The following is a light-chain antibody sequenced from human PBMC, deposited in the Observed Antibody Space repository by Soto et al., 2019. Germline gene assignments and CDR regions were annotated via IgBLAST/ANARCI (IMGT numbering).Light chain of an antibody. CDR2: GAS. V-gene: IGKV3-15*01. J-gene: IGKJ4*01. CDR3: QQYNNWPPLLT. CDR1: QSVSSN. Sequence: EIVMTQSPATLSVSPGERATLSCRASQSVSSNLAWYQQKPGQAPRLLIYGASTRATGIPARFSGSGSGTEFTLTISSLQSEDCAVYYCQQYNNWPPLLTFGGGTKVEIK.